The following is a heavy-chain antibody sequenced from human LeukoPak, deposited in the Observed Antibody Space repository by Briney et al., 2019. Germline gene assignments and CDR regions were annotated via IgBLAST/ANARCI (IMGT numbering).Heavy chain of an antibody. D-gene: IGHD4-17*01. CDR1: GGSISSGAYY. CDR3: ARDRGDYEVY. Sequence: SETLSLTCTVSGGSISSGAYYWSWIRQPPGKGLEWIGYIYNSGRTYYNPSLKSRVTISVDTSKNQFSLKLSSVTAADTAVYYCARDRGDYEVYWGQGTPVTVSS. CDR2: IYNSGRT. J-gene: IGHJ4*02. V-gene: IGHV4-30-4*01.